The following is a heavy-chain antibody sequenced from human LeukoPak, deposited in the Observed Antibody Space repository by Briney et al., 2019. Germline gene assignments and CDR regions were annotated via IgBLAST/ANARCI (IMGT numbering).Heavy chain of an antibody. CDR3: VGEVSGGFER. V-gene: IGHV1-2*02. CDR2: MNTNDGGI. CDR1: GHGFTGYH. D-gene: IGHD2-8*01. Sequence: GASVKVSCKASGHGFTGYHIHWVRQAPGQGLEWMAWMNTNDGGISYAQRIQGRVTVTRDKSTNTAYVELRDLRFDGTAIYYCVGEVSGGFERWGQGSPVTVSS. J-gene: IGHJ5*02.